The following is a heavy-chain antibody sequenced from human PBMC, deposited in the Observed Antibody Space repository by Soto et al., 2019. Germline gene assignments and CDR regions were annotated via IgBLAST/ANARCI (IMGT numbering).Heavy chain of an antibody. CDR1: GYTLTKLS. CDR2: FDPEDGET. J-gene: IGHJ4*02. V-gene: IGHV1-24*01. Sequence: ASVKVSCKVSGYTLTKLSIHWVRQAPGKGLEWMGGFDPEDGETVYARKFQGRVTLTEDTSTDTAYMELSSLISEDTAVYYCATETSVVTATPFDYWGQGTLVTVSS. CDR3: ATETSVVTATPFDY. D-gene: IGHD2-15*01.